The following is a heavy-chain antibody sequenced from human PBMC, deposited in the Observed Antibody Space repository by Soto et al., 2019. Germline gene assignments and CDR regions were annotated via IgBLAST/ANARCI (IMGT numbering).Heavy chain of an antibody. D-gene: IGHD3-3*01. V-gene: IGHV4-4*07. J-gene: IGHJ5*02. Sequence: SENLSLTCTVTGGAISGYYWTWIRQSDGEGLEWIGRIYSSGSTNYNPSLKSRVTISLDTSMNYFSLRLSSVTAADTAVYYCARGQRFSDWFDPWGQGTLVTVSS. CDR1: GGAISGYY. CDR3: ARGQRFSDWFDP. CDR2: IYSSGST.